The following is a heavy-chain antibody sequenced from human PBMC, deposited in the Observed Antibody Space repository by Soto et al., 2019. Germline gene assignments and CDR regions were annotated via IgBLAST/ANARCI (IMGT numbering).Heavy chain of an antibody. CDR3: ARRQLPSYYYYGMDV. Sequence: SETLSLTCTVSGGSISSSSYYWGWIRQPPGKGLERIGSIYYSGSTYYNPSLKSRVTISVDTSKNQYSMKLSSVTAVDTAVYYCARRQLPSYYYYGMDVWGQGTTVT. D-gene: IGHD2-2*01. CDR1: GGSISSSSYY. CDR2: IYYSGST. V-gene: IGHV4-39*01. J-gene: IGHJ6*02.